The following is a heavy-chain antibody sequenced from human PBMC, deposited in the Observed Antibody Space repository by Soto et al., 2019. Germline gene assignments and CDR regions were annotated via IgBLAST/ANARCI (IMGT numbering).Heavy chain of an antibody. V-gene: IGHV1-18*04. CDR1: GYTFTSYG. D-gene: IGHD3-10*01. J-gene: IGHJ4*02. CDR2: ISAYNGNT. Sequence: GSSVKVSCKASGYTFTSYGISWVRQAPGQGLEWMGWISAYNGNTNYAQKLQGRVTMTTDTSTSTAYMELRSLRSDDTAVYYCARDLSVLWFGELLFDYWGQGTLVTVSS. CDR3: ARDLSVLWFGELLFDY.